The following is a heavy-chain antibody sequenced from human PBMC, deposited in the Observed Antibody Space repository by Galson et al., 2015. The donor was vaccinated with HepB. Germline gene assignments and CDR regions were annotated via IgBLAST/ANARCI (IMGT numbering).Heavy chain of an antibody. CDR1: GFTFSSYA. J-gene: IGHJ6*02. D-gene: IGHD7-27*01. CDR3: AKDLGPARGYYYYGMDV. V-gene: IGHV3-23*01. CDR2: ISGSGGST. Sequence: SLRLSCAASGFTFSSYAMSWVRQAPGKGLEWVSAISGSGGSTYYADSVKGRFTISRDNSKNTLYLQMNSLRAEDTAVYYCAKDLGPARGYYYYGMDVWGQGTTVTGSS.